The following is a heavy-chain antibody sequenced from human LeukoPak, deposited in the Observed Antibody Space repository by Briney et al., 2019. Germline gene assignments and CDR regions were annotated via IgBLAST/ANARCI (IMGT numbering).Heavy chain of an antibody. J-gene: IGHJ4*02. V-gene: IGHV3-66*01. D-gene: IGHD2-8*01. Sequence: GGSLRLSCAASGFTFSNNYMSWVRQAPGKGLEGVSVIYSGGTICYADSVRGRFTISRDNSKNTLYLQMNSLRVEDTAVYYCATHPTNNCWGQGTLVTVSS. CDR1: GFTFSNNY. CDR2: IYSGGTI. CDR3: ATHPTNNC.